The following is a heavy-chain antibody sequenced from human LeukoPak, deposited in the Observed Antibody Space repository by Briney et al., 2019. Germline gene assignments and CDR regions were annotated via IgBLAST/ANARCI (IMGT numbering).Heavy chain of an antibody. Sequence: SETLSLTCTVSGGSISSGGYYWSWIRQHPGKGLEWIGYIYHSGSTYYNPSLKSRVTISVDTSKNQFSLKLSSVTAADTAVYYCARDRDYGDYERAGDYFDYWGQGTLVTVSS. CDR1: GGSISSGGYY. CDR3: ARDRDYGDYERAGDYFDY. CDR2: IYHSGST. D-gene: IGHD4-17*01. J-gene: IGHJ4*02. V-gene: IGHV4-31*03.